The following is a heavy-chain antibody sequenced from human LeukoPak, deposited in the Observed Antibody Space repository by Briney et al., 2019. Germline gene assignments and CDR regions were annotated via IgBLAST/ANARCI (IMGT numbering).Heavy chain of an antibody. CDR2: ISSSSSYI. V-gene: IGHV3-21*01. D-gene: IGHD1-26*01. CDR3: ARDGGWELLTDFDY. J-gene: IGHJ4*02. Sequence: GGSLRLSCAASGFTFSSYGMHWVRQAPGKGLEWVSSISSSSSYIYYADSVKGRFTISRDNAKNSLYLQMNSLRAEDTAVYYCARDGGWELLTDFDYWGQGTLVTVSS. CDR1: GFTFSSYG.